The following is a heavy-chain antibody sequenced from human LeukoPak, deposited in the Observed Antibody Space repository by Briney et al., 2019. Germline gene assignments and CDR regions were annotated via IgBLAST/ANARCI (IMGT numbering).Heavy chain of an antibody. V-gene: IGHV3-74*01. J-gene: IGHJ4*02. CDR2: ISSDGSST. Sequence: PGGSLTLSCAASGFTLSSYWMHWLRLAPGKGLALVSRISSDGSSTIYADSVKGRFTISRDSAKNTLCLQMNSLRAEDTAVYYCARGGLTGVFDHWGQGTLVTVSS. D-gene: IGHD3-9*01. CDR1: GFTLSSYW. CDR3: ARGGLTGVFDH.